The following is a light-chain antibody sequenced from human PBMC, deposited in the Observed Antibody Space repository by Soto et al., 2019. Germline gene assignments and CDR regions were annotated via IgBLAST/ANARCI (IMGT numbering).Light chain of an antibody. CDR1: QSVSSN. CDR2: GAS. V-gene: IGKV3D-15*01. Sequence: EIVMTQSPGTLSVFPGERATLSCGASQSVSSNLAWYQQKPDRAPRLLIYGASTRATGIPARFSGSGSGTEFTLSISSLQSEDVAVYYCQQYHSWVTFGGGTKVDIK. J-gene: IGKJ4*01. CDR3: QQYHSWVT.